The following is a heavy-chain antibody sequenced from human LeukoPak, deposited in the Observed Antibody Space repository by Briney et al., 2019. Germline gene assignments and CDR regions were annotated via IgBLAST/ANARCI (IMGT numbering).Heavy chain of an antibody. CDR3: AKADRGVIISGFDC. J-gene: IGHJ4*02. CDR1: GFTFDDYA. V-gene: IGHV3-9*03. CDR2: ISWNGGSI. Sequence: GRSLRLSCAASGFTFDDYAMHCVRQAPGKGLEWVSGISWNGGSIGYADSVKGRFTISRDNAKNSLYLQMNSLRAEDMALYYCAKADRGVIISGFDCWGQGTLVTVSS. D-gene: IGHD3-10*01.